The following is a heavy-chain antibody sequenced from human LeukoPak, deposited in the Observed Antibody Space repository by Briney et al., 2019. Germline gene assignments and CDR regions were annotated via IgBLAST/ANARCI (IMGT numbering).Heavy chain of an antibody. CDR2: INHSGST. D-gene: IGHD2-15*01. CDR1: GGSFSGYY. Sequence: PSETLSLTCAVYGGSFSGYYWSWIRQPPGKGLEWIGEINHSGSTNYNPSLKSRVTISVDTSKNQFSLKLSSVTAADTAVYYCASVNSTPYPWGQGALVTVSS. V-gene: IGHV4-34*01. CDR3: ASVNSTPYP. J-gene: IGHJ4*02.